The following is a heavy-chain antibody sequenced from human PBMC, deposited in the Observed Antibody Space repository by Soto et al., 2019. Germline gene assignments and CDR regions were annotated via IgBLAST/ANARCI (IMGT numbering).Heavy chain of an antibody. J-gene: IGHJ4*03. V-gene: IGHV4-38-2*02. Sequence: ETLSLTCTVPGDSISSGSYWGWIRQPPGEGPEWIASIYHGGTTFYNPSLKSRISISVDTSKNQFSLRLTSVTAADTATYYCARVHVMVVAGSTFDYWGPGTLVTVSS. CDR3: ARVHVMVVAGSTFDY. CDR2: IYHGGTT. D-gene: IGHD6-19*01. CDR1: GDSISSGSY.